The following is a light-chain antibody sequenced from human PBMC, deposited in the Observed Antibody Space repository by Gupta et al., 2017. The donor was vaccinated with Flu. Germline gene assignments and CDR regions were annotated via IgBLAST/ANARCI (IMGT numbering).Light chain of an antibody. V-gene: IGKV1-39*01. CDR3: QQSYWPPGSR. J-gene: IGKJ1*01. Sequence: DIQMTQSLSSLSASLGDRVTITCRASQSINTSLNWYQQKAWKVPKLLVYAASSLQSGVPSRFSGSGSETDFTLTMSSLQPEDFATYYCQQSYWPPGSRFGQEVKV. CDR1: QSINTS. CDR2: AAS.